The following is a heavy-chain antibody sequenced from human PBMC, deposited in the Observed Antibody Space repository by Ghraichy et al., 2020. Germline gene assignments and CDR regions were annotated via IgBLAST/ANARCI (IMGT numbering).Heavy chain of an antibody. CDR3: ARIPATGYYYGMDV. J-gene: IGHJ6*02. CDR2: IDWDDDK. V-gene: IGHV2-70*11. Sequence: SGPTLVKPTQTLTLTCTFSGFSLSTSGMCVSWIRQPPGKALEWLARIDWDDDKYYSTSLKTRLTISKDTSKNQVVLTMTNMDPVDTATYYCARIPATGYYYGMDVWGQGTTVTVSS. D-gene: IGHD5-24*01. CDR1: GFSLSTSGMC.